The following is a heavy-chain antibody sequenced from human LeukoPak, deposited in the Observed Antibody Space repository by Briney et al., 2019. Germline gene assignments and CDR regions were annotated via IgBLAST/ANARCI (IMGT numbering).Heavy chain of an antibody. J-gene: IGHJ5*02. Sequence: PSEILSLTCTVSGDSISSYYWSWIRQPPGKGLEWIGYIYDSGSTNYIPSLKSRVTISLDTSKNQFSLKLRSVTAADTALYYCARGNPVATTGTKGGWFDPWGQGTLVTVSS. V-gene: IGHV4-59*01. CDR3: ARGNPVATTGTKGGWFDP. CDR1: GDSISSYY. D-gene: IGHD1-1*01. CDR2: IYDSGST.